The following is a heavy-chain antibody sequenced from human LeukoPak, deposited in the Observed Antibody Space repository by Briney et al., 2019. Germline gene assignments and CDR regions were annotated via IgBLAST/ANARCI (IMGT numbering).Heavy chain of an antibody. CDR1: AGSISSYY. J-gene: IGHJ4*02. V-gene: IGHV4-59*01. CDR2: IYYSGST. CDR3: ARDLTGTTYVDY. D-gene: IGHD1-7*01. Sequence: PSHTLSLTCTVSAGSISSYYWSWIRHPPGKGLEWIGYIYYSGSTNYNPSLRSRVTISVDTSKNQFSLKLSSVTAADTVVYYCARDLTGTTYVDYWGQGNLVTVSS.